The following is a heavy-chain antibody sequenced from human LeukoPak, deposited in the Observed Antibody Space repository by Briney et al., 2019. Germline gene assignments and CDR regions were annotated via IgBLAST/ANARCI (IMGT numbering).Heavy chain of an antibody. D-gene: IGHD4-17*01. J-gene: IGHJ4*02. CDR2: MNPNSGNT. CDR3: ARGRYGDYEYYYFDY. CDR1: GYTFTSYD. V-gene: IGHV1-8*01. Sequence: GASVKVSCKASGYTFTSYDINWVRQATGQGLEWMGWMNPNSGNTGYAQKFQGRVTMTRNTSISTAYMELSSLRSEDTAVYYCARGRYGDYEYYYFDYWGQGTLVTVSS.